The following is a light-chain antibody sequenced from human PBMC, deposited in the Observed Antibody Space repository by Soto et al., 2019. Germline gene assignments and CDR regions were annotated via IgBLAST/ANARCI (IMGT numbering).Light chain of an antibody. CDR1: STDVGGYNY. V-gene: IGLV2-14*03. CDR2: DVT. Sequence: QSALTQPASVSGSPGQSITISCTGSSTDVGGYNYVSWHQQHPGKAPKLMIFDVTKRPSGVSNRFSGSKSGDTASLTISGLQAEDEADYYCSSYTRDKTVLFGGGTK. CDR3: SSYTRDKTVL. J-gene: IGLJ2*01.